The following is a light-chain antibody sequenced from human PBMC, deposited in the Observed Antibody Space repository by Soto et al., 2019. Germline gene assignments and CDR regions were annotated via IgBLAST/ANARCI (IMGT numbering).Light chain of an antibody. CDR1: QSVSSNY. Sequence: EIVLTQSPGTLSLSPGERATLSCRASQSVSSNYLARYQQKPGQAPRLLIYGASSRATGIPDRFSGSGSGTDFTLTISRRKPEDFAVFYCQQYGSSPYTFGQGTKLEIK. CDR3: QQYGSSPYT. V-gene: IGKV3-20*01. J-gene: IGKJ2*01. CDR2: GAS.